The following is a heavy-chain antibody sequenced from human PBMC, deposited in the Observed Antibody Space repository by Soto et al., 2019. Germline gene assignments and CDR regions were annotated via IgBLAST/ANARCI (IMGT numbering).Heavy chain of an antibody. CDR2: LSYDGSDK. V-gene: IGHV3-30*03. CDR1: GFTFSSYG. J-gene: IGHJ4*02. CDR3: GAGQYSSDY. Sequence: QVQLVESGGGVVQPGRSLRLSCAASGFTFSSYGMHWVRQAPGKGLEWVALLSYDGSDKYYGDSVKGLFTISRDNSKNTLYLQMNSLRVEDTAVYYCGAGQYSSDYWGQGTLVTVSS. D-gene: IGHD6-13*01.